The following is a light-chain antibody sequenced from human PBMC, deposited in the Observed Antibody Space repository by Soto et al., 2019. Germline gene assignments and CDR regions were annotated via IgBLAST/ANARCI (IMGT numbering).Light chain of an antibody. V-gene: IGLV1-44*01. CDR3: APWDSSLNAHLL. Sequence: QSVLTQPPSASGTPGQRVTISCSGSSSNIGSNPVNWYQQLPGTAPKLLIYSNNQRPSGVPDRFSGSKSGTSASLAISALQSEDGADYYCAPWDSSLNAHLLFGGGTKLTVL. CDR1: SSNIGSNP. J-gene: IGLJ2*01. CDR2: SNN.